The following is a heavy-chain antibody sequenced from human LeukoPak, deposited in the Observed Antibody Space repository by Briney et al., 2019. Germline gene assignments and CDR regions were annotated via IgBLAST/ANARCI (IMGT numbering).Heavy chain of an antibody. V-gene: IGHV4-39*07. CDR1: GGSISSSSYY. CDR2: IYYSGST. D-gene: IGHD6-13*01. Sequence: SETLSLTCTVSGGSISSSSYYWGGIRQPPGKGLEWIGSIYYSGSTYYNPSLKSRVTISVDTSKNQFSLKLSSVTAADTAVYYCARDQQYGAYIDYWGQGTLVSVSS. J-gene: IGHJ4*02. CDR3: ARDQQYGAYIDY.